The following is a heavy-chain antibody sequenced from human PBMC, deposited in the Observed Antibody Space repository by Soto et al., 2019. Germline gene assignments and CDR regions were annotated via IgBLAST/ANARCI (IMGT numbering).Heavy chain of an antibody. V-gene: IGHV3-23*01. J-gene: IGHJ2*01. D-gene: IGHD3-9*01. CDR1: GFTFNSYA. CDR2: ISGSGWQT. CDR3: AKGRYFDASGGCANF. Sequence: EVRLMESGGGFLQPGGSQRLSCVASGFTFNSYAMSWVRQTPEKGQEWVSAISGSGWQTYYAQSVQGRFTISRDNSKTTVYLHMNRLRAEDSGIYYCAKGRYFDASGGCANFWGRGTLVTVSS.